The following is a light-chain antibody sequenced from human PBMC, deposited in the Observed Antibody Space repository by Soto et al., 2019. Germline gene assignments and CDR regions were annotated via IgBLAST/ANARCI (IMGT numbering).Light chain of an antibody. CDR1: QLGDKY. Sequence: SYELTQPPSVSVSPGQTASITCSGDQLGDKYACWYQQKPGQSPVLVIYQDSKRPSGIPERFSGSNSGNTATLTISGTQAMYESDYYCQAWDSSTHYVFGTGTKLTVL. CDR2: QDS. J-gene: IGLJ1*01. CDR3: QAWDSSTHYV. V-gene: IGLV3-1*01.